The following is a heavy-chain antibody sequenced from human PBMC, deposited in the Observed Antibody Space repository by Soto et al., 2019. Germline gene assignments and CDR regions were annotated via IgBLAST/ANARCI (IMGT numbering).Heavy chain of an antibody. V-gene: IGHV3-73*01. D-gene: IGHD6-19*01. CDR1: GFTFSATA. CDR2: IGNKANSYAT. Sequence: GGSLRLSCAASGFTFSATAVHWVRQASGKGLEWVGRIGNKANSYATVYGASLKGRVTISRDNAKNLLYLQMNSLRAEDTAVYYCARDHRDTSGWWGSRLDWFGPWGQGTLVTVSS. J-gene: IGHJ5*02. CDR3: ARDHRDTSGWWGSRLDWFGP.